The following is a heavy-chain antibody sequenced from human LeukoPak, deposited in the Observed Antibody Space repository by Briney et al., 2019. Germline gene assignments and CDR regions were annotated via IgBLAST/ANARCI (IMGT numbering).Heavy chain of an antibody. CDR2: IWYDGSNK. CDR1: GFTFSSYG. CDR3: AKATGGGYYYYMDV. Sequence: GGSLRLSXAASGFTFSSYGMHWVRQAPGKGLEWVAVIWYDGSNKYYADSVKDRFTISRDNSKNTLYLQMNSLRAEDTAVYYCAKATGGGYYYYMDVWGKGTTVTVSS. V-gene: IGHV3-33*06. J-gene: IGHJ6*03. D-gene: IGHD7-27*01.